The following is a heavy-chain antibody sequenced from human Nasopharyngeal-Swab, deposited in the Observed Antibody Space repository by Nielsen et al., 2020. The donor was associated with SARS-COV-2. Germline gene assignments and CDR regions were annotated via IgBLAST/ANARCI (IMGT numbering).Heavy chain of an antibody. CDR1: GFTFTSYA. J-gene: IGHJ5*02. D-gene: IGHD2-15*01. CDR2: MSGTGDNK. CDR3: AKDSGAGFCDGGSCFPTNH. Sequence: GGSLRLSCAASGFTFTSYAMNWVRQAPGKGLEWVSGMSGTGDNKYCADSVKGRFTISRDSSKNTLYLQMNSLRAEDTAVYYCAKDSGAGFCDGGSCFPTNHWGQGTLVTVSS. V-gene: IGHV3-23*01.